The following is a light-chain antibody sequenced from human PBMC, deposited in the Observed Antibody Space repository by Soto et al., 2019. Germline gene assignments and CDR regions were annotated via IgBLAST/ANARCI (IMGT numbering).Light chain of an antibody. CDR2: DAS. V-gene: IGKV3-11*01. Sequence: EIVLTQSPATLSLSPGERATLSCRASQSVSSYLAWYQQKPGQAPRLLIYDASNRATGIPARFSGSGSGTDFPLTISSLEPEDFAVHYCQQRSNWPPRFTFGPGTKVDIK. CDR1: QSVSSY. CDR3: QQRSNWPPRFT. J-gene: IGKJ3*01.